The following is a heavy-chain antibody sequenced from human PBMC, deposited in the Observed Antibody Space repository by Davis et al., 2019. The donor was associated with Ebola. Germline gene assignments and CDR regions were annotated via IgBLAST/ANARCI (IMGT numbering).Heavy chain of an antibody. D-gene: IGHD5-18*01. CDR3: ARDAVDTATGLMGGYFDY. Sequence: PGGSLRLSCAASGFTFSSYAMHWVRQAPGKGLEWVAVISYDGSNKYYADSVKGRFTISRDNSKNTLYLQMNSLRAEDTAVYYCARDAVDTATGLMGGYFDYWGQGTLVTVSS. CDR1: GFTFSSYA. V-gene: IGHV3-30-3*01. J-gene: IGHJ4*02. CDR2: ISYDGSNK.